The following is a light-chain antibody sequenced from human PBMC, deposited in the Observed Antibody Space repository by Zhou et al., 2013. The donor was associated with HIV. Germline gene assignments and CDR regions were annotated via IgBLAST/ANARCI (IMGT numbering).Light chain of an antibody. CDR2: GAT. CDR1: RGITTS. J-gene: IGKJ2*01. Sequence: DIQMTQSPSSVSASIGDRVTISCRASRGITTSLAWFQLKPGKSPSLLIYGATNLQRGVPSRFSGSGSGTEFTLTISGLQPEDFATYYCQQTDFFPPYTF. CDR3: QQTDFFPPYT. V-gene: IGKV1-12*01.